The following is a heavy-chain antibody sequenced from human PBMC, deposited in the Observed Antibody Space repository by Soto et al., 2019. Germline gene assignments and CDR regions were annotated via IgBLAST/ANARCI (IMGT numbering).Heavy chain of an antibody. CDR2: INAGNGNT. J-gene: IGHJ6*02. V-gene: IGHV1-3*01. Sequence: ASVKVSCKASGYTFTSYGISWVRQAPGQGLEWMGWINAGNGNTKYSQKFQGRVTITRDTSASTAYMELSSLRSEDTAVYYCARGLFFGSAAAGTNGRGDYYYYGMDVWGQGTTVTVSS. CDR3: ARGLFFGSAAAGTNGRGDYYYYGMDV. CDR1: GYTFTSYG. D-gene: IGHD6-13*01.